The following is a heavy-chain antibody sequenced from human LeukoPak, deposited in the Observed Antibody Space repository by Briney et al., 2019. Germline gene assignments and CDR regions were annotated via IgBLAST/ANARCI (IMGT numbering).Heavy chain of an antibody. V-gene: IGHV1-24*01. D-gene: IGHD2-21*01. Sequence: ASVNVSCKVSGYTLTELSMHWVRQAPGKGLEWMGGFDPEDGETIYAQKFQGRVTMTEDTSTDTAYMELSSLRSEDTAVYYCATGPPVFPYSGPHDYWGQGTLVTVSS. CDR2: FDPEDGET. CDR3: ATGPPVFPYSGPHDY. J-gene: IGHJ4*02. CDR1: GYTLTELS.